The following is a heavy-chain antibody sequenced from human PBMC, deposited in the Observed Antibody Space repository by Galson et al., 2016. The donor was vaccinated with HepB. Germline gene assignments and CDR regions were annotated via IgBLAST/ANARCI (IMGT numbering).Heavy chain of an antibody. V-gene: IGHV4-59*01. CDR1: GGSITGYS. Sequence: SETLSLTCAVSGGSITGYSWSWIRQSPGKGLESIRYVFYTGKTNYNPSLQSRVTMSVDTSKRSFSLNLNSVTADDTAVYYCVAGNGWLDFWSQGTLVTVS. CDR2: VFYTGKT. D-gene: IGHD6-19*01. CDR3: VAGNGWLDF. J-gene: IGHJ4*02.